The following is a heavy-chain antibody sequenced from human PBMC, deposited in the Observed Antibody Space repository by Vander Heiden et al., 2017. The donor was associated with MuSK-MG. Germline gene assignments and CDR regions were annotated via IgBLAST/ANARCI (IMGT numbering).Heavy chain of an antibody. CDR2: IDYDGNT. D-gene: IGHD1-7*01. Sequence: QLQLQESGPGLVKSSETLSLSCTVSGHFISRGIYYWGWVRQSPASGLEWVGSIDYDGNTFYNPSLRSRVTLSADTSKNQVSLGLTSMRAADTAVYFCVTHPAPTGNYCLFKNWGQGRRVTVSS. CDR1: GHFISRGIYY. J-gene: IGHJ4*02. V-gene: IGHV4-39*01. CDR3: VTHPAPTGNYCLFKN.